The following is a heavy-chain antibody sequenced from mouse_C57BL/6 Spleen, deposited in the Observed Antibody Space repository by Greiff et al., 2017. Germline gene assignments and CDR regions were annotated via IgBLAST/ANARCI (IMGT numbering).Heavy chain of an antibody. CDR2: IDPSDSET. CDR1: GYTFTSYW. CDR3: ARSTTVVGVFDY. Sequence: QVQLKQPGAELVRPGSSVKLSCKASGYTFTSYWMHWVKQRPIQGLEWIGNIDPSDSETHYNHKFKDKATLTVDKSSSTAYMQLSSLTAEDSAVYYCARSTTVVGVFDYWGQGTTLTVSS. J-gene: IGHJ2*01. V-gene: IGHV1-52*01. D-gene: IGHD1-1*01.